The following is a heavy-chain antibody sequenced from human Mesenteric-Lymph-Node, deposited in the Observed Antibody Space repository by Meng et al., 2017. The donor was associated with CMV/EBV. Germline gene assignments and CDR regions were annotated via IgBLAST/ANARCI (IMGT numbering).Heavy chain of an antibody. J-gene: IGHJ4*02. D-gene: IGHD5-12*01. CDR1: GFTFSNAW. CDR3: TSLIVATIAD. Sequence: CADSGFTFSNAWMSWVRQAPGKGLEWVGRIKSKTDGGTTDYAAPVKGRFTISRDDSKNTLYLQMNSLKTEDTAVYYCTSLIVATIADWGQGTLVTVSS. V-gene: IGHV3-15*01. CDR2: IKSKTDGGTT.